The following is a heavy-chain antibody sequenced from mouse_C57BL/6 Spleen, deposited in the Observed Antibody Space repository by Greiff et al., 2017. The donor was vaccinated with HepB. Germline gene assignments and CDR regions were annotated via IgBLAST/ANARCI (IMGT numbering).Heavy chain of an antibody. CDR3: TGSKPITTVVATDWYFDV. J-gene: IGHJ1*03. D-gene: IGHD1-1*01. Sequence: VQLQESGAELVRPGASVTLSCKASGYTFTDYEMHWVKQTPVHGLEWIGAIDPETGGTAYNQKFKGKAILTADKSSSTAYMELRSLTSEDSAVYYCTGSKPITTVVATDWYFDVWGTGTTVTVSS. V-gene: IGHV1-15*01. CDR2: IDPETGGT. CDR1: GYTFTDYE.